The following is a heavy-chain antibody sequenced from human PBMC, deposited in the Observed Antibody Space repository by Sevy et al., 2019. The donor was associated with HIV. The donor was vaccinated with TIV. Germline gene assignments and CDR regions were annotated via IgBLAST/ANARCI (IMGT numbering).Heavy chain of an antibody. CDR2: ISAYNGNT. CDR3: ARDPRGFCTGDSCYSGVFDI. V-gene: IGHV1-18*01. J-gene: IGHJ3*02. CDR1: GYTFITYG. D-gene: IGHD2-15*01. Sequence: ASLKVSCKTSGYTFITYGISWVRQAPGQGLEWMGWISAYNGNTNYAQKFQGRVTMTIDTSTSTAYMELRSLRSDDTAVYYCARDPRGFCTGDSCYSGVFDIWGQGTMVTVSS.